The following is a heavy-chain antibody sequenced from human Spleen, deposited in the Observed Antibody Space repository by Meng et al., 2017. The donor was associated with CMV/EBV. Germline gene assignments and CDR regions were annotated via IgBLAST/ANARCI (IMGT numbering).Heavy chain of an antibody. CDR1: GFTLTEYT. CDR3: ARSRDQSTDPKYGLDV. J-gene: IGHJ6*02. CDR2: ISSSGTNI. V-gene: IGHV3-48*04. Sequence: GESLKISCAASGFTLTEYTMNWVRQAPGKGLECVSHISSSGTNIYYADSVKGRFTISRDNAKNSLFLQMNSLRTEDTAVYFCARSRDQSTDPKYGLDVWGQGTTVTVSS. D-gene: IGHD2-2*01.